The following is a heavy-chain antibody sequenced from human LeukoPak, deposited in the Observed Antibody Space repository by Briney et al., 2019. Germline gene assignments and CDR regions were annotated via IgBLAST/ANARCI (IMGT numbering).Heavy chain of an antibody. Sequence: PGGSLRLSCAASGFTFGSYGMHWVRQAPGKGLEWVTFIRSDGSNKYYADSVKGRFTISRDNSKNTLYLQMNSLRAEDTAVYYCAKDVFDYGDYFDYWGQGTLVTVSS. J-gene: IGHJ4*02. D-gene: IGHD4-17*01. CDR1: GFTFGSYG. CDR2: IRSDGSNK. CDR3: AKDVFDYGDYFDY. V-gene: IGHV3-30*02.